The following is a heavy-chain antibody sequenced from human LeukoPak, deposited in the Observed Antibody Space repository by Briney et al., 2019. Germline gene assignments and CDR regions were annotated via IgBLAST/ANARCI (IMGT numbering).Heavy chain of an antibody. V-gene: IGHV4-34*01. J-gene: IGHJ4*02. Sequence: SEPLSLTCAVYGGSFSCYYWSWLRPPPGKGLEWIGEINHSGSTNYNPSLKSRVTISVDTSKNQFSLKLSSVTAADTAVYYCARWQYSSSSAGFSDYFDYWGQGTLVTVSS. D-gene: IGHD6-6*01. CDR3: ARWQYSSSSAGFSDYFDY. CDR2: INHSGST. CDR1: GGSFSCYY.